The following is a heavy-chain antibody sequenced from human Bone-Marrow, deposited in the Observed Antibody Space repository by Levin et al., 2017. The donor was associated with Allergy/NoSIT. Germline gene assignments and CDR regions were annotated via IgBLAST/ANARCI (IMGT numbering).Heavy chain of an antibody. CDR1: GFTFSAYG. V-gene: IGHV3-30*18. D-gene: IGHD6-19*01. CDR2: ISFDGNDQ. CDR3: AKERLWLADLDY. J-gene: IGHJ4*02. Sequence: QAGGSLRLSCAASGFTFSAYGMHWVRQAPGKGLEWVTVISFDGNDQFYADSVKGRFTISRDNSKNILYLQMNSLTVEDTAVYYCAKERLWLADLDYWGQGTLVTVSS.